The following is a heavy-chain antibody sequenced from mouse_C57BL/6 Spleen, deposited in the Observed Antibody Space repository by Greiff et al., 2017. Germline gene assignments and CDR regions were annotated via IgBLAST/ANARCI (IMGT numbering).Heavy chain of an antibody. D-gene: IGHD2-14*01. J-gene: IGHJ2*01. Sequence: QVQLKESGAELVRPGASVTLSCKASGYTFTDYEMHWVKQTPVHGLEWIGAIDPETGGTAYNQKFKGKAILTADKSSSTAYMELRSLTSEDSAVYYCTREGGTRYFDYWGQGTTLTVSS. CDR3: TREGGTRYFDY. V-gene: IGHV1-15*01. CDR2: IDPETGGT. CDR1: GYTFTDYE.